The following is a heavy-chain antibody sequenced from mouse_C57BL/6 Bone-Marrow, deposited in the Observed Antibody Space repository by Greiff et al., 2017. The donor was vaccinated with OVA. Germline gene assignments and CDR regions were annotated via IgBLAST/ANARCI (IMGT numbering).Heavy chain of an antibody. CDR3: TRSGITTVVAHWYFDV. V-gene: IGHV1-5*01. CDR2: IYPGNSDT. D-gene: IGHD1-1*01. CDR1: GYTFTSYW. J-gene: IGHJ1*03. Sequence: EVQLQQSGTVLARPGASVKMSCKTSGYTFTSYWMHWVKQRPGQGLEWIGAIYPGNSDTSYNQKFTGKAKLTAVTSASTAYMELSSLTNEDSAVYYFTRSGITTVVAHWYFDVWGTGTTVTVSS.